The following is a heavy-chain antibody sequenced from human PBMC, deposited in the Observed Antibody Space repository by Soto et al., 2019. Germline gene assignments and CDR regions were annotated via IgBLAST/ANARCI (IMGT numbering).Heavy chain of an antibody. D-gene: IGHD3-10*01. CDR2: IIPIFGTA. Sequence: VASVKVSCKASGGTFSSYAISWVRQAPGQGLEWRGGIIPIFGTANYAQKFQARVTITADESTSTADMELSSLRSEDTAVYYCARTPMVRGVITTWYFDYWGQGTLVTVSS. V-gene: IGHV1-69*13. J-gene: IGHJ4*02. CDR3: ARTPMVRGVITTWYFDY. CDR1: GGTFSSYA.